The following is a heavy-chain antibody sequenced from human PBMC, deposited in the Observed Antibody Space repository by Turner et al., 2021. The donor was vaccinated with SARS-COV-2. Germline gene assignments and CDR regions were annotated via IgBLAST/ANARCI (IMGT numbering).Heavy chain of an antibody. CDR2: IYYSGST. CDR1: GAPISIYY. V-gene: IGHV4-59*08. J-gene: IGHJ4*02. CDR3: ARGFDY. Sequence: QVQLQESGPGLVKPSETLSRTCTVPGAPISIYYWSWIRQPPGKGLEWNGYIYYSGSTNDNPSLKRRVTISVDTSKNQFSLKLSSVTAADTAVYYCARGFDYWGQGTLVTVSS.